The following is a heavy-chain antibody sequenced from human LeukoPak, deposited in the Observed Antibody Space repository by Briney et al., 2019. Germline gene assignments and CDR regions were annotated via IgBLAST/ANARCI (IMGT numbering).Heavy chain of an antibody. D-gene: IGHD3-3*01. CDR2: IYYSGST. CDR1: GGSISSGGYY. CDR3: ASARGTPNDFWSGYPYYYYGMDV. Sequence: SETLSLTCTVSGGSISSGGYYWSWIRQHPGKGLEWIGYIYYSGSTYYNPSLKSRVTISVDTSKNQFSLKLSSVTAADTAVYYCASARGTPNDFWSGYPYYYYGMDVWGQGTTVTVSS. V-gene: IGHV4-31*03. J-gene: IGHJ6*02.